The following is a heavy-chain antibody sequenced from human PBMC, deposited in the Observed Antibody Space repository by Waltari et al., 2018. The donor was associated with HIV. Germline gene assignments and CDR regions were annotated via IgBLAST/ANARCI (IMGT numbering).Heavy chain of an antibody. D-gene: IGHD5-18*01. CDR2: ASRSGST. Sequence: QVQLHESGPGMVKPSETLSLTCAVSGYSISSDYYWGWIRQPPGKGLEWIGSASRSGSTYYSPSLKSRVTISLDTSKNQFSLKGNSVAAADTAVYYCGSGSRRGHSHGIDYWGQGTLVTVSS. V-gene: IGHV4-38-2*01. CDR1: GYSISSDYY. J-gene: IGHJ4*02. CDR3: GSGSRRGHSHGIDY.